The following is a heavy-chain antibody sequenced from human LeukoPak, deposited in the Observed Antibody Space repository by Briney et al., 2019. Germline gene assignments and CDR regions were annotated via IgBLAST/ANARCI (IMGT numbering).Heavy chain of an antibody. V-gene: IGHV3-53*01. CDR3: ARVSYYDSSGYYFLSYVDY. J-gene: IGHJ4*02. CDR1: GFTFSSYA. CDR2: IYSGGST. Sequence: GGSLRLSCAASGFTFSSYAMSWVRQAPGKGLEWVSVIYSGGSTYYADSVRGRFTISRDNSKNTLYLQMNSLGAEDTAVYYCARVSYYDSSGYYFLSYVDYWGQGTLVTVSS. D-gene: IGHD3-22*01.